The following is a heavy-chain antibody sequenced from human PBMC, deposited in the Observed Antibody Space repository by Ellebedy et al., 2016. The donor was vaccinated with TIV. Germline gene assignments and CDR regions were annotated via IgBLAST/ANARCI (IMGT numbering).Heavy chain of an antibody. CDR2: IRGKANNYAT. CDR1: GFTFSGSA. Sequence: GESLKISCAASGFTFSGSAMHWVRQASGKGLEWVGRIRGKANNYATAYTASLQGRFTISRDDSKNTAYLQMNSLNIEDTAVYFCGRQRGSGTYVGHYGMDVWGQGTTVTVSS. D-gene: IGHD1-26*01. V-gene: IGHV3-73*01. J-gene: IGHJ6*02. CDR3: GRQRGSGTYVGHYGMDV.